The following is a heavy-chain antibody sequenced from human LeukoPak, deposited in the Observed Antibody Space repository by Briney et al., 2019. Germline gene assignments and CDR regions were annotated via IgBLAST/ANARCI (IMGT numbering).Heavy chain of an antibody. CDR2: INPNSGGT. J-gene: IGHJ3*02. CDR1: GYTFTGYY. CDR3: ARGPRLDSSGWYYGAFDI. D-gene: IGHD6-19*01. V-gene: IGHV1-2*06. Sequence: GASVKVSCKASGYTFTGYYMHWVRQAPGQGLERMGRINPNSGGTNYAQKFQGRVTMTRDTSISTAYMELSRLRSDDTAVYYCARGPRLDSSGWYYGAFDIWGQGTMVTVSS.